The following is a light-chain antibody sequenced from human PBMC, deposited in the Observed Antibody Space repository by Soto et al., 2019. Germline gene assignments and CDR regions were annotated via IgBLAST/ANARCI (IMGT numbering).Light chain of an antibody. Sequence: EIVLTQSPATLSLSPGERATLSCRASQSVSSYLAWYQQKPGQAPRLLIFDISNRATGIPDRFSGSGSGTDCTLTISRLEPEDFAVYYCQLYSRSPRQITFGQGTRLEIK. CDR2: DIS. CDR1: QSVSSY. J-gene: IGKJ5*01. CDR3: QLYSRSPRQIT. V-gene: IGKV3-20*01.